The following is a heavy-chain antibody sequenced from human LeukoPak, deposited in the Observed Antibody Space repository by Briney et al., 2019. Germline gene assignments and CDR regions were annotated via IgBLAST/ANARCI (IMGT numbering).Heavy chain of an antibody. CDR2: INPNSGGT. CDR1: GYTFTGYY. J-gene: IGHJ5*02. V-gene: IGHV1-2*02. Sequence: GASVKVSCKASGYTFTGYYMHWVRQAPGQGLEWMGWINPNSGGTNYAQKFQGRVTMTRDTSISTAYMELSRLRSDDTAVYYCARDISSHSLNWFDPWGQGTLVTVSS. D-gene: IGHD6-13*01. CDR3: ARDISSHSLNWFDP.